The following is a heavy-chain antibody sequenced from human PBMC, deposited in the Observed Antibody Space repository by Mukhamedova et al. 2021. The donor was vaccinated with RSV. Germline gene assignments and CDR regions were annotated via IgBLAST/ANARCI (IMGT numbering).Heavy chain of an antibody. Sequence: APGQRLEWMGWINAGNGNTKYSQKFQGRVTITRDTSASTAYMELSSLRSEDTAVYYCARDGVIQLWLRGGMDVWGQGT. CDR2: INAGNGNT. J-gene: IGHJ6*02. V-gene: IGHV1-3*01. D-gene: IGHD5-18*01. CDR3: ARDGVIQLWLRGGMDV.